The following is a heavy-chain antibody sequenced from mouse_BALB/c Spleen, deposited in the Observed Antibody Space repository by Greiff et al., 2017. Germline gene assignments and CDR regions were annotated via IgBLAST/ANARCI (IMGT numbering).Heavy chain of an antibody. CDR3: ARDGSSSCHWYFDV. Sequence: EVHLVESGGGLVQPGGSLRLSCATSGFTFTDYYMSWVRQPPGKALEWLGFIRNKANGYTTEYSASVKGRFTISRDNSQSILYLLMNTLRAEDSATYDCARDGSSSCHWYFDVWGAGTTVTVSS. CDR2: IRNKANGYTT. V-gene: IGHV7-3*02. J-gene: IGHJ1*01. CDR1: GFTFTDYY. D-gene: IGHD1-1*01.